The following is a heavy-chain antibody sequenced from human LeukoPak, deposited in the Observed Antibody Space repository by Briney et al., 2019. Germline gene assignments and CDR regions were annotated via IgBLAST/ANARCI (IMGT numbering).Heavy chain of an antibody. J-gene: IGHJ3*02. D-gene: IGHD6-19*01. V-gene: IGHV3-30-3*01. CDR2: ISYDGSNK. CDR3: ARGSAVGAFDI. Sequence: GRSLRLSCAASGFTFSSYAMHWVRQAPDKGLEWVAVISYDGSNKYYADSVKGRFTISRDNSKNTLYLQMNSLRAEDTAVYYCARGSAVGAFDIWGQGTMVTVSS. CDR1: GFTFSSYA.